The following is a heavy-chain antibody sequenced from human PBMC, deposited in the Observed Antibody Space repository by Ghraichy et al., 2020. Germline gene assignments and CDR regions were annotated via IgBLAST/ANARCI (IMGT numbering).Heavy chain of an antibody. CDR3: ARSSDYYDHYYFDY. V-gene: IGHV4-4*09. CDR1: GGSISSYY. CDR2: IYTSGST. Sequence: SQTLSLTCTVSGGSISSYYWSWIRQPPGKGLEWIGYIYTSGSTNYNPSLKSRVTISVDTSKNQFSLKLSSVTAADTAVYYCARSSDYYDHYYFDYWGQGTLVTVSS. J-gene: IGHJ4*02. D-gene: IGHD3-22*01.